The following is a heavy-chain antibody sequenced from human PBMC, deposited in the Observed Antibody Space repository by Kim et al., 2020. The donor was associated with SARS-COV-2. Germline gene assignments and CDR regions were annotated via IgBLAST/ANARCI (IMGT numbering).Heavy chain of an antibody. CDR2: IYYSGST. D-gene: IGHD3-16*01. V-gene: IGHV4-59*01. CDR1: GGAISNDY. J-gene: IGHJ3*02. CDR3: ARGGARSVAFDI. Sequence: TVSGGAISNDYWSGRREKKGKGLEWIGYIYYSGSTNYNPSLRSRVTISVDTEPNQFSLKLSSVTAADTAVYYCARGGARSVAFDIWGQGTMVTVSS.